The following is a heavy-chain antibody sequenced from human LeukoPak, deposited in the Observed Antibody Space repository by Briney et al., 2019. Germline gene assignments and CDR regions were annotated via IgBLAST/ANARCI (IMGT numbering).Heavy chain of an antibody. CDR2: ISSSGSTI. CDR3: ARDLNIVVVTAFDY. J-gene: IGHJ4*02. Sequence: GGSLRLSCTASGFTFIGYGMHWVRQAPGKGLEWVSYISSSGSTIYYADSVKGRFTISRDNAKNSLYLQMNSLRAEDTAVYYCARDLNIVVVTAFDYWGQGTLVTVSS. D-gene: IGHD2-21*02. V-gene: IGHV3-48*04. CDR1: GFTFIGYG.